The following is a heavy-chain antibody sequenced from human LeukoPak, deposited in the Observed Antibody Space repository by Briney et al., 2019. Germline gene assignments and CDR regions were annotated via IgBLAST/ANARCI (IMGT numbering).Heavy chain of an antibody. D-gene: IGHD2-2*01. CDR2: IYTTGST. CDR3: AREGYCSSTSCSPNWFDP. J-gene: IGHJ5*02. V-gene: IGHV4-61*09. Sequence: PSQTLSLTCTVSGDSISSGSYYWSWIRQPAGKGLEWIGHIYTTGSTNYNPSLKSRVTISVDTSKNQFSLKLSSVTAADTAVYYCAREGYCSSTSCSPNWFDPWGQGTLVTVSS. CDR1: GDSISSGSYY.